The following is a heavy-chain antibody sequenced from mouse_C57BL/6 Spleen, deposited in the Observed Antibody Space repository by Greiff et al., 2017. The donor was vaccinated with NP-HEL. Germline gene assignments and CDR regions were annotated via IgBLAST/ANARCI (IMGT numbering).Heavy chain of an antibody. CDR3: ARHEGGENWDYYAMDY. J-gene: IGHJ4*01. D-gene: IGHD4-1*01. V-gene: IGHV1-62-2*01. CDR2: FYPGSGSI. CDR1: GYTFTEYT. Sequence: QVQLQQPGAELVKPGASVKLSCKASGYTFTEYTIHWVKQRSGQGLEWIGWFYPGSGSIKYNEKFKDKATLTADKSSSTVYMELSRLTSEDSAVYFCARHEGGENWDYYAMDYWGQGTSVTVSS.